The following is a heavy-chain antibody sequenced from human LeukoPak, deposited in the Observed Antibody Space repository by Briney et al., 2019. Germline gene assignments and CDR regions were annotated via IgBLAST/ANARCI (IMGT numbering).Heavy chain of an antibody. D-gene: IGHD5-18*01. J-gene: IGHJ4*02. V-gene: IGHV4-39*07. CDR1: GGSISSSSYY. CDR2: IYYSGST. CDR3: ARATDSYGGISNFDY. Sequence: SETLSLTCTVSGGSISSSSYYWGWIRQPPGKGLEWIGSIYYSGSTYYNPSLKSRVTISVDTSKNQFSLKLSSVTAADTAVYYCARATDSYGGISNFDYWGQGTLVTVSS.